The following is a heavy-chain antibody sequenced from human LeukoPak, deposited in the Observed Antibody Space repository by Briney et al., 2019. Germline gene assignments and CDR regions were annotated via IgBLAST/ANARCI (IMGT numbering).Heavy chain of an antibody. CDR1: GGSISGYY. Sequence: SETLSLTCTVSGGSISGYYWSWIRQPPGKGLEWIGYIYYSGSTNYNPSLKSRVTISVDTSKNQFSLKLSSVTAADTAVYYCARCGSALDYYYYGMDVWGQGTTVTVSS. V-gene: IGHV4-59*08. CDR3: ARCGSALDYYYYGMDV. J-gene: IGHJ6*02. D-gene: IGHD1-26*01. CDR2: IYYSGST.